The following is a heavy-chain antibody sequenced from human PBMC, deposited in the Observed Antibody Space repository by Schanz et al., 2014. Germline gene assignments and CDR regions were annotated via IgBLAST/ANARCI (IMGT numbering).Heavy chain of an antibody. CDR2: ISPYNGNT. CDR1: GDTFRSYT. D-gene: IGHD5-18*01. Sequence: QVQLVQSGAEVKKPGSSVKVSCKASGDTFRSYTINWVRQAPGQGLEWMGWISPYNGNTNYAQKLQGRVTMTADTSTSTAYMDLRSLRSDDTALYYCTRGGYSYALSAFDIWGQGTMVTVSS. CDR3: TRGGYSYALSAFDI. J-gene: IGHJ3*02. V-gene: IGHV1-18*01.